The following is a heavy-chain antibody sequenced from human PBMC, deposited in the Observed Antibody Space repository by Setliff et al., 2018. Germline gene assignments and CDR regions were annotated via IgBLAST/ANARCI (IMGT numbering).Heavy chain of an antibody. D-gene: IGHD3-10*01. CDR3: ARDNRARHYMDV. Sequence: SETLSLTCTVSGASIGSGSHYWSWIRQPAGRGLEWIGRIYTSGTTNYSPSLKSRVSISSDTSKNVISLKLNSVTAADTAVYFCARDNRARHYMDVWGKGTTVTVSS. CDR2: IYTSGTT. V-gene: IGHV4-61*02. J-gene: IGHJ6*03. CDR1: GASIGSGSHY.